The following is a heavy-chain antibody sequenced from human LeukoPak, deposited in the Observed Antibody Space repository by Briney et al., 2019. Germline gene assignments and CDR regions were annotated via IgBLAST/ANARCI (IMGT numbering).Heavy chain of an antibody. V-gene: IGHV3-74*01. CDR1: GFTFSRYY. CDR2: INSDGSST. D-gene: IGHD6-13*01. CDR3: TRVFVGDEYSSSGY. J-gene: IGHJ4*02. Sequence: GGSLRLSCAASGFTFSRYYMHWVRQAPGKGLVWVSRINSDGSSTTYADSVRGRFTISRDNAKNTLYLQMNSLKVEDTAVYYCTRVFVGDEYSSSGYWGQGTLVTVSS.